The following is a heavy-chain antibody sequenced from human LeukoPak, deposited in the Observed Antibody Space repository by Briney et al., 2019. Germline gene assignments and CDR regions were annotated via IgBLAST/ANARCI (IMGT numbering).Heavy chain of an antibody. D-gene: IGHD7-27*01. V-gene: IGHV3-21*01. CDR2: ISSSSRYI. CDR3: ARDPNGGSYFDY. J-gene: IGHJ4*02. Sequence: GGSLRLSCAASGFTFSSYSMNWVRQAPGKGLEWVSSISSSSRYIYYADSVKGRFTISRDNAKNSLYLQMNSLRAEDTAVYYCARDPNGGSYFDYWGQGTLVTVSS. CDR1: GFTFSSYS.